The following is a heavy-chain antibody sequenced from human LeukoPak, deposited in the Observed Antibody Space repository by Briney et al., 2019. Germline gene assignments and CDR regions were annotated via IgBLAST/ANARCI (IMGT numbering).Heavy chain of an antibody. V-gene: IGHV4-59*01. J-gene: IGHJ6*03. D-gene: IGHD6-13*01. CDR1: GGSISSYY. Sequence: SGTLSLTCTVSGGSISSYYWSWIRQPPGKGLEWIGYIYYSGSTNYNPSLKSRVTISVDTSKNQFSLKLSSVTAADTAVYYCARGRVIYSSWYYYYYYMDVWGKGTTVTISS. CDR3: ARGRVIYSSWYYYYYYMDV. CDR2: IYYSGST.